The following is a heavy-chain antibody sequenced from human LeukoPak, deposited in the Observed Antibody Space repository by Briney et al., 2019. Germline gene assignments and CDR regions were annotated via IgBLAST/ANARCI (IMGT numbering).Heavy chain of an antibody. CDR3: ARGGPTAWLPYASCDY. J-gene: IGHJ4*02. D-gene: IGHD5-18*01. V-gene: IGHV1-46*01. CDR2: INPSGGST. CDR1: GYTFTSYY. Sequence: ASVKVSCKASGYTFTSYYMHWVRQAPGQGLEWMGIINPSGGSTSYAQKFQGRVTMIRDTSTSTVYMELSSLRSEDTAVYYCARGGPTAWLPYASCDYWGQGTLVTVSS.